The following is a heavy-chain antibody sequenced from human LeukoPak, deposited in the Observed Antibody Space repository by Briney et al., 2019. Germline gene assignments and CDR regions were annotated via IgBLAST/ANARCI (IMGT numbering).Heavy chain of an antibody. V-gene: IGHV1-69*05. D-gene: IGHD2-2*01. CDR1: GGTFSINA. J-gene: IGHJ3*02. CDR2: IIPMSETP. CDR3: ARDKNSGECVSNSCYGVWPLDI. Sequence: SVKVSCKASGGTFSINAITWVRQAPGQGLEWMGGIIPMSETPKYTQKFQGRVTITTDESTNTAYMELSSLRSEDTAVYYCARDKNSGECVSNSCYGVWPLDIWGQGTTVTVSS.